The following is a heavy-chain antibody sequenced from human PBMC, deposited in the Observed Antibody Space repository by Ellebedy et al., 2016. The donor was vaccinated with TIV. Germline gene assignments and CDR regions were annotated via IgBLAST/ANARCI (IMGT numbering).Heavy chain of an antibody. J-gene: IGHJ4*02. CDR2: INPNGGSS. CDR1: GCTFTDFY. CDR3: ARDLTTFGLLIRTLDY. Sequence: ASVKVSCXASGCTFTDFYLHWVRQAPGQGLEWMGWINPNGGSSNYAQKFQGRVIMTRDTSISTAYMELSSLKSDDTAVYYCARDLTTFGLLIRTLDYWGQGTLVTVSS. D-gene: IGHD3-3*01. V-gene: IGHV1-2*02.